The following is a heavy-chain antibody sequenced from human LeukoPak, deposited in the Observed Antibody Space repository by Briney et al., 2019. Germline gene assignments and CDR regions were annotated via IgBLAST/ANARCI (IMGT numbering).Heavy chain of an antibody. CDR1: GGSISSSSYY. Sequence: SETLSLTCTVSGGSISSSSYYWGWIRQPPGKGLEWIGSIYYSGSTYYNPSLKSRVTISVDTSKNQFSLKLSSVTAADTAVYYCARLPTRSGYSYGFDYWGQGTLVTVSS. CDR2: IYYSGST. D-gene: IGHD5-18*01. CDR3: ARLPTRSGYSYGFDY. V-gene: IGHV4-39*01. J-gene: IGHJ4*02.